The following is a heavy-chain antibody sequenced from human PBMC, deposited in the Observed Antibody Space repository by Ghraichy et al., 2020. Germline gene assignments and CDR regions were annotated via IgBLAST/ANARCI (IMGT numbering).Heavy chain of an antibody. V-gene: IGHV3-23*01. J-gene: IGHJ4*02. CDR1: GFTFNSYA. CDR2: IIGSGGST. Sequence: GGSLRLSCAASGFTFNSYALSWVRQAPGKGLEWVSLIIGSGGSTYYADSVKGRFTISRDNSKNTLYLQMNSLRAEDTAVYYCAKTEGLLLPLDYWGQGTLVTVSS. CDR3: AKTEGLLLPLDY.